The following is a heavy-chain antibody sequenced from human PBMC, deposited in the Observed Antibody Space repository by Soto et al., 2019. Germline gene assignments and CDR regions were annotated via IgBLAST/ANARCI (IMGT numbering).Heavy chain of an antibody. CDR3: AIFTGPIGIY. Sequence: GASVKVSCKASGGTFSSYTISWVRQAPGQGLEWMGRIIPNSGGTNYAQKFQGWVTMTRDTSISTAYMELSRLRSDDTAVYYCAIFTGPIGIYWGQGTLVTVSS. CDR1: GGTFSSYT. D-gene: IGHD3-9*01. V-gene: IGHV1-2*04. J-gene: IGHJ4*02. CDR2: IIPNSGGT.